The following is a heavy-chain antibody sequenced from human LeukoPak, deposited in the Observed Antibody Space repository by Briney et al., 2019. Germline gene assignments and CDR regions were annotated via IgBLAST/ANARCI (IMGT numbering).Heavy chain of an antibody. Sequence: SETLSLTCTVSGVSISSYYWTWIRQPPGKGLEWIGYIYYSGSTNYNPSLKSRVTISVDTSKNHFSLKLSSVTAADTAVYYCARGRDGYKLDYWGQGTLVTVSS. D-gene: IGHD5-24*01. CDR3: ARGRDGYKLDY. CDR2: IYYSGST. V-gene: IGHV4-59*01. J-gene: IGHJ4*02. CDR1: GVSISSYY.